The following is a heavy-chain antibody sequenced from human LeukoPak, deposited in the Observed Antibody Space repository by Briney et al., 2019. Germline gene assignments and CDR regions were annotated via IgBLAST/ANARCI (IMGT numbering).Heavy chain of an antibody. CDR2: IYYSGST. CDR3: ARDRGDHTDYYYYMDV. Sequence: SETLSLTCTVSGGSISSHYWNWIRQPPGKGLEWIGYIYYSGSTNYNPSLKSRVTISVDTSKNQFSLRLSSVTAADTAIYYCARDRGDHTDYYYYMDVWGKGTTVTVSS. D-gene: IGHD3-10*01. CDR1: GGSISSHY. J-gene: IGHJ6*03. V-gene: IGHV4-59*11.